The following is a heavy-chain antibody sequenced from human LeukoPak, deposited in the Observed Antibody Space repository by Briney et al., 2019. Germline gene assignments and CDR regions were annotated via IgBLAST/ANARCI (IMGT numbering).Heavy chain of an antibody. J-gene: IGHJ3*02. Sequence: GGSLRLSCAASGFTFSSYAMHWVRQAPGKGLEWVAVISYDGSNKYYADSVKGRFTISRDNSKNTLYLQMNSLRAEDTAVYYCARSSYCTNGVCYRYGAFDIWGQGTMVTVSS. CDR2: ISYDGSNK. V-gene: IGHV3-30-3*01. CDR3: ARSSYCTNGVCYRYGAFDI. D-gene: IGHD2-8*01. CDR1: GFTFSSYA.